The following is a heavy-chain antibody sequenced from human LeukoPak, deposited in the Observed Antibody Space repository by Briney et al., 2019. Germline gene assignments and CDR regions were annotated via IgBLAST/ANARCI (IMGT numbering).Heavy chain of an antibody. J-gene: IGHJ3*02. CDR3: ARGFNYDILTGCYRRRERAFDI. D-gene: IGHD3-9*01. CDR1: GYSFTSYW. V-gene: IGHV5-51*01. CDR2: IYPGDSDT. Sequence: GESLKISCKGSGYSFTSYWIGWVRQMPGKGLEWMGIIYPGDSDTRYSPSFQGQVTISADKSISTAYLQWSSLKASDTAMYYCARGFNYDILTGCYRRRERAFDIWGQGTMVTVSS.